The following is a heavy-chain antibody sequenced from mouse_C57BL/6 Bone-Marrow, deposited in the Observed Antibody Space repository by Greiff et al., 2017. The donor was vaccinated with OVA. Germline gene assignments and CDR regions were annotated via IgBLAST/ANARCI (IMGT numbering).Heavy chain of an antibody. CDR1: GFSLTSYG. V-gene: IGHV2-5*01. J-gene: IGHJ3*01. CDR2: IWRGGST. CDR3: AKNGLLWPPAWFAY. D-gene: IGHD2-1*01. Sequence: VQLQQSGPGLVQPSQSLSITCTVSGFSLTSYGVHWVRQSPGKGLEWLGVIWRGGSTDYNAAFMSRLSITKDNSKSQVFFKMNSLQADDTAIYYCAKNGLLWPPAWFAYWGQGTLVTVSA.